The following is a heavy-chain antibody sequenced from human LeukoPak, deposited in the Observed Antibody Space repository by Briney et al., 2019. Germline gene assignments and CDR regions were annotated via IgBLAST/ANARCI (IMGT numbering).Heavy chain of an antibody. D-gene: IGHD3-10*01. CDR1: GYTFTSYD. V-gene: IGHV1-8*01. CDR3: ARGSETYYYGSGSYQIFDY. CDR2: MNPNSGNT. J-gene: IGHJ4*02. Sequence: ASVKVSCKASGYTFTSYDINWVRQATGQGLEWMGWMNPNSGNTGYAQKFQGRVTMTRNTSISTAYMELSSLRSEDTAVYYCARGSETYYYGSGSYQIFDYWGQGTLVTVSS.